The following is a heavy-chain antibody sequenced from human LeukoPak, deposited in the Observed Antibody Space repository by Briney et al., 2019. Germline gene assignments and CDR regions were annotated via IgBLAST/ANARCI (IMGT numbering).Heavy chain of an antibody. V-gene: IGHV3-30*02. CDR2: IWYDGTNK. J-gene: IGHJ6*02. CDR3: TKDANTYYDFWSGYPHYYFGMDV. CDR1: GFTFSDYG. Sequence: GGSLRLSCAVSGFTFSDYGMHWVRQAPGKGLEWVAVIWYDGTNKYYADSVQGRFTISRDNSKNTLYLQINNLRPEDTAVYFCTKDANTYYDFWSGYPHYYFGMDVWGQGTTVIVSS. D-gene: IGHD3-3*01.